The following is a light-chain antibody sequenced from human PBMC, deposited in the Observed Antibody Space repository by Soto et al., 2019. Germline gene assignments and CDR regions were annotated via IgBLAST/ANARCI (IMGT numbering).Light chain of an antibody. J-gene: IGLJ1*01. CDR3: SSYAGNNNFV. V-gene: IGLV2-8*01. Sequence: QSVLTQPPSASGSPGQSVTVSCTGSICDIGDYNFVSWYQQHPGKAPKLIIYEVKKRPSGVPDRFSASKSGNTASLTVSGLQAEDEADYYCSSYAGNNNFVFGSGTKVTVL. CDR1: ICDIGDYNF. CDR2: EVK.